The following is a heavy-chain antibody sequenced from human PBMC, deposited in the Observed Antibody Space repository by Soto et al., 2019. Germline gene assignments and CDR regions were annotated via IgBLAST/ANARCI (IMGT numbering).Heavy chain of an antibody. CDR3: ARAGPAWPFDY. V-gene: IGHV1-69*12. Sequence: QVQLVQSGAEVKKPGSSVKVSCKASGGTFSSYAISWVRQAPGQGLEWMGGIIPIFGTAHYAQKFQGRVTITADESTSTAYMELSRLRSEDTAVYYCARAGPAWPFDYWGQGTLVTVSS. D-gene: IGHD5-12*01. CDR2: IIPIFGTA. CDR1: GGTFSSYA. J-gene: IGHJ4*02.